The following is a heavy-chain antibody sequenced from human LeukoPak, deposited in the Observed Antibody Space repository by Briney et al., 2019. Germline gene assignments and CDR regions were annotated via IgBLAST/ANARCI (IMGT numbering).Heavy chain of an antibody. V-gene: IGHV4-59*01. Sequence: PSETLSLICTVSGGSISSYYWSWIRQPPGKGLEWIGYIYYSGSTNYNPSLKSRVTISVDTSKNQFSLKLSSVTAADTAVYYCASSVRGVIVPFDYWGQGTLVTVSS. J-gene: IGHJ4*02. CDR1: GGSISSYY. D-gene: IGHD3-10*01. CDR3: ASSVRGVIVPFDY. CDR2: IYYSGST.